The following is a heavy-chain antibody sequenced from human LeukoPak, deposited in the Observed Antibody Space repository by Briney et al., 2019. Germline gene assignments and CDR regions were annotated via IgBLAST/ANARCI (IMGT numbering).Heavy chain of an antibody. CDR3: AKDNGDFLIDC. J-gene: IGHJ4*02. CDR1: GFTFSSYG. D-gene: IGHD4-17*01. CDR2: ISYDGSNK. V-gene: IGHV3-30*18. Sequence: PGGSLRLSCAASGFTFSSYGMHWVRQAPGKGLEWVAVISYDGSNKYYADSVKGRFTISRDNSKNTLYLQMNSLRAEDTAVYYCAKDNGDFLIDCWGQGTLVTVSS.